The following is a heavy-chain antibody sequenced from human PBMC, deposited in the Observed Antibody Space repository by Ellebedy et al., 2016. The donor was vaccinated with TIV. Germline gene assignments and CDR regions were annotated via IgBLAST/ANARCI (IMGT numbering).Heavy chain of an antibody. CDR1: GFTFSSHA. D-gene: IGHD3-10*01. J-gene: IGHJ4*02. CDR2: ISYDGKIK. Sequence: PGGSLRLSCAASGFTFSSHAMHWVRQAPGKGLEWVALISYDGKIKHYADSVRGRFTISRDDSKNTLYLQRNSLSTEETALYYCAREGGWEVKWGLSGYWGQGTLVSVSS. V-gene: IGHV3-30*04. CDR3: AREGGWEVKWGLSGY.